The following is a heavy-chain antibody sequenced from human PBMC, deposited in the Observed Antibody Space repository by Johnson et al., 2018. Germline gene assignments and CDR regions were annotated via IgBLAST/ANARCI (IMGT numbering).Heavy chain of an antibody. J-gene: IGHJ3*02. Sequence: VQLVQSGGGLVQPGGSLRLSCAASGFPFGFTFTSYAMSWVRQAPGKGLEWVSAISGSGGSTFYADSVKGRFTISRDNSKNTVYLQMNSLRAEDTALYYCAKDTVTYPHEAFDIRCQGTMVTVSS. D-gene: IGHD4-11*01. V-gene: IGHV3-23*04. CDR2: ISGSGGST. CDR1: GFPFGFTFTSYA. CDR3: AKDTVTYPHEAFDI.